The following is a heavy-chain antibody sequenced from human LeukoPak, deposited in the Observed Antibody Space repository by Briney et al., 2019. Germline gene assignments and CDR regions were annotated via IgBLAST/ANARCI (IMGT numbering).Heavy chain of an antibody. CDR1: GFTFSDYY. V-gene: IGHV3-11*01. D-gene: IGHD3-10*01. J-gene: IGHJ4*02. CDR2: ISSSGSTI. Sequence: GGSLRLSCAASGFTFSDYYMSWLRQAPGKGLEWVSYISSSGSTIYYADSVKGRFTISRDNAKNSLYLQMNSLRAEDTAVYYCARVSGYYGSGSKTYYFDYWGQGTLVTVSS. CDR3: ARVSGYYGSGSKTYYFDY.